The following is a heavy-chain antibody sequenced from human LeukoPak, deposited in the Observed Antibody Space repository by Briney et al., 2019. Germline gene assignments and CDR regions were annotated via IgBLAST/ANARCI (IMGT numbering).Heavy chain of an antibody. Sequence: SETLSLTCTVSGGSISSGDYYWSWIRQPPGKGLEWIGEMSHSGSTNYNPSLKSRVSISVDTSNNQFSLRLSSVTAADTAVYYCASVELATSNFNYWGQGTLVTVSS. CDR1: GGSISSGDYY. J-gene: IGHJ4*02. CDR3: ASVELATSNFNY. D-gene: IGHD5-24*01. V-gene: IGHV4-39*07. CDR2: MSHSGST.